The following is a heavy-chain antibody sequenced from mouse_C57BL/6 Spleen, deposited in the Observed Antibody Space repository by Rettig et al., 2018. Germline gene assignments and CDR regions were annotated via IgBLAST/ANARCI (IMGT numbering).Heavy chain of an antibody. CDR2: IRNKANGYTT. D-gene: IGHD2-12*01. Sequence: QPPGKALEWLGFIRNKANGYTTEYSASVKGRFTISRDNSQSILYLQMNALRAEDSATYYCARYTPRYSYFDYWGQGTTLTVSS. J-gene: IGHJ2*01. CDR3: ARYTPRYSYFDY. V-gene: IGHV7-3*01.